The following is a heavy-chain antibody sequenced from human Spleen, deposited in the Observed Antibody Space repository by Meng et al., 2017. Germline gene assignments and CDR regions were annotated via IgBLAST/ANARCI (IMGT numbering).Heavy chain of an antibody. Sequence: QGQLHEAGPGLVRPSEALSLTCTVSGDSVKSDSSYWTWIRRPPGKGLEWIGHFYYSGSTNYNPSLRDRVSISVDTSKNQFSLKLSPILAADTAVYYCARERRIATRPLDYWGQGTLVTVSS. CDR2: FYYSGST. J-gene: IGHJ4*02. CDR3: ARERRIATRPLDY. CDR1: GDSVKSDSSY. D-gene: IGHD6-6*01. V-gene: IGHV4-61*01.